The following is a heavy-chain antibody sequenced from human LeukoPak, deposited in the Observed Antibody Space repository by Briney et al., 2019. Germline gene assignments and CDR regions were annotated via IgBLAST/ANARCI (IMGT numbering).Heavy chain of an antibody. CDR3: ARPRGSGVRGVIHAFDI. D-gene: IGHD3-10*01. CDR2: IYYSGST. J-gene: IGHJ3*02. Sequence: SETLSLTCTVSGGSISSYYWGWIRQPPGKGLEWIGSIYYSGSTYYNPSLKSRVTISVDTSKNQFSLKLSSVTAADTAVYYCARPRGSGVRGVIHAFDIWGQGTMVTVSS. CDR1: GGSISSYY. V-gene: IGHV4-39*07.